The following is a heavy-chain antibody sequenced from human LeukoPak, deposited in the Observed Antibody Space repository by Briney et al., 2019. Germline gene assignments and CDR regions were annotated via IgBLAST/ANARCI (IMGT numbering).Heavy chain of an antibody. CDR2: ITGDGGRT. Sequence: PGGSLRLSCAASGVTFSYYAMSWVRQAPGKGLEWVSAITGDGGRTYYADSVKGRFTISRDNSKNKVYLQMNSLRAEDTALYFCATGGSYADYWGQGTPVTVSS. D-gene: IGHD3-16*01. J-gene: IGHJ4*02. CDR1: GVTFSYYA. CDR3: ATGGSYADY. V-gene: IGHV3-23*01.